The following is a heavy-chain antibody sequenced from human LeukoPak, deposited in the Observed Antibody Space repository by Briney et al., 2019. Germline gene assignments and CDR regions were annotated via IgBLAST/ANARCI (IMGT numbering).Heavy chain of an antibody. V-gene: IGHV4-59*06. CDR1: GGSFSNYY. CDR2: IYYSGST. CDR3: ARDHSGYGSLDY. J-gene: IGHJ4*02. D-gene: IGHD5-12*01. Sequence: SETLSLTCAVYGGSFSNYYWSWIRQHPGKGLEWIGYIYYSGSTYYNPSLKSRVTMSVDTSKNQFSLKLSSVTAADTAVYYCARDHSGYGSLDYWGQGTLVTVSS.